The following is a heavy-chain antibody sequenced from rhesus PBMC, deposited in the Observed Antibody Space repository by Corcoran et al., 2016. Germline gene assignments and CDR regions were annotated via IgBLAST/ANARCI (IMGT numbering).Heavy chain of an antibody. CDR3: ASRLASTGNSFDY. V-gene: IGHV4S17*01. Sequence: QVKLQESGPGLVKPLETLSLTCAVSGGSNSGGSYYWSWIRQPPGKGLEWIGDIYSSSGKTYYNPSLKSRVTISKDTSKNQFSLKLTSVPAADTAVYYCASRLASTGNSFDYWGQGVLVTVSS. CDR2: IYSSSGKT. CDR1: GGSNSGGSYY. J-gene: IGHJ4*01. D-gene: IGHD1-26*01.